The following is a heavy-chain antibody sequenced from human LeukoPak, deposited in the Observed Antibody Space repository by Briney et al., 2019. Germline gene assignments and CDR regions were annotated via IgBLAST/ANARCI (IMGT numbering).Heavy chain of an antibody. CDR2: INHSGST. CDR3: ARGRHCYYDFWSGEPSCWFDP. Sequence: SETLSLTCTVSGGSISSSSYYWGWIRQPPGKGLEWIGEINHSGSTNYNPSLKSRVTISVDTSKNQFSLKLSSVTAADTAVYYCARGRHCYYDFWSGEPSCWFDPWGQGTLVTVSS. CDR1: GGSISSSSYY. D-gene: IGHD3-3*01. V-gene: IGHV4-39*07. J-gene: IGHJ5*02.